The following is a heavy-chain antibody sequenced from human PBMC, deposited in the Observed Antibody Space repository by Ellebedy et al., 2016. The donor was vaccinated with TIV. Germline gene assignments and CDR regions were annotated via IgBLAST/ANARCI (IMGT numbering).Heavy chain of an antibody. V-gene: IGHV1-69*13. D-gene: IGHD6-13*01. Sequence: AASVKVSCKASGGTFSSYAISWVRQAPGQGLEWMGGIIPIFGTANYAQKFQGRVTITADESTSTAYMELSSLRSEDTAVYYCASAWYSDKRLAHDYWGQGTLVTVSS. CDR2: IIPIFGTA. CDR1: GGTFSSYA. J-gene: IGHJ4*02. CDR3: ASAWYSDKRLAHDY.